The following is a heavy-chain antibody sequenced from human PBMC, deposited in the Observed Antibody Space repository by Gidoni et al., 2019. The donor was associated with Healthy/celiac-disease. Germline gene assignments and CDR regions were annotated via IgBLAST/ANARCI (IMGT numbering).Heavy chain of an antibody. CDR3: ARVSAVPTHGPQRDYYYYDSSGYYYGAFDI. J-gene: IGHJ3*02. CDR1: GYTFTSYG. D-gene: IGHD3-22*01. Sequence: QVQLVQSGAEVKKPGASVKVSCKASGYTFTSYGISWVRQAPGQGLEWMGWISAYNGNTNYAQKLQGRVTMTTDTSTSTAYMELRSLRSDDTAVYYCARVSAVPTHGPQRDYYYYDSSGYYYGAFDIWGQGTMVTVSS. CDR2: ISAYNGNT. V-gene: IGHV1-18*01.